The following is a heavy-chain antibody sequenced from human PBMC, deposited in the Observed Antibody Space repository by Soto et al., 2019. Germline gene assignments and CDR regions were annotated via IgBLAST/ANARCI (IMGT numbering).Heavy chain of an antibody. CDR1: GYTFTSYD. J-gene: IGHJ6*02. CDR2: MNTNSDDT. V-gene: IGHV1-8*01. D-gene: IGHD6-13*01. Sequence: ASVKVSCKTSGYTFTSYDINWVRQAPGQGLEWVGWMNTNSDDTGSAQKFRGRLTLTRDKSMSAVYMKLSNLRPDDSAVYYCAREGSAAGHFYGMDVWGQGTTVTVSS. CDR3: AREGSAAGHFYGMDV.